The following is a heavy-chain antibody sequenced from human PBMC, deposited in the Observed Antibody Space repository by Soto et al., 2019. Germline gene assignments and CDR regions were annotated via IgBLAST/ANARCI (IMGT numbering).Heavy chain of an antibody. V-gene: IGHV1-18*01. Sequence: QVQLVQSGGEVKKPGASVKVSCKASGDTLNSYGISWVRQATGQGLEWMGWINAYNGNTNYAQKVQGRVTMTTDTSPSTAYMELRSLISDDTAVYYCARDVGYGLIDGWGQGTLVTVSS. CDR1: GDTLNSYG. J-gene: IGHJ4*02. CDR3: ARDVGYGLIDG. CDR2: INAYNGNT. D-gene: IGHD5-18*01.